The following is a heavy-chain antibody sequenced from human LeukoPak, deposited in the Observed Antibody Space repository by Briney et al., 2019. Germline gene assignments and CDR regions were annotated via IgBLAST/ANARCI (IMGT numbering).Heavy chain of an antibody. CDR1: GGTFSSYA. Sequence: SVKVSCKASGGTFSSYAISWVRQAPGQGLEWMGRIIPILGIANYAQKFQGRVTITADKSTSTAYMELSSLRSEDTAVYYCARERRYSSDLYFDYWGQGTPVTVSS. CDR3: ARERRYSSDLYFDY. J-gene: IGHJ4*02. CDR2: IIPILGIA. D-gene: IGHD6-19*01. V-gene: IGHV1-69*04.